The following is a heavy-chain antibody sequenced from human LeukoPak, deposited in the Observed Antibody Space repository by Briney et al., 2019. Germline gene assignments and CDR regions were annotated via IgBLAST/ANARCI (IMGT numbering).Heavy chain of an antibody. D-gene: IGHD5-18*01. CDR2: IYYSGST. Sequence: SETLSLTCTVSGGSISSGGYYWRWIRQHPGKGLEWIGYIYYSGSTYYNPSLKSRVTISVDTSKNQFSLKLSSVTAADTAVYYCASRGYLSYYFDYWGQGALVTVSS. CDR1: GGSISSGGYY. CDR3: ASRGYLSYYFDY. V-gene: IGHV4-31*03. J-gene: IGHJ4*02.